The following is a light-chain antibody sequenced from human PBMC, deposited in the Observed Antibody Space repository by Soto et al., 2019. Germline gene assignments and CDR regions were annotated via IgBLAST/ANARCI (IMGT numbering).Light chain of an antibody. V-gene: IGLV2-14*01. Sequence: QSALTQPASVSGSPGQSITISCTGTSSDVGGYNYVSWYQQHPGKAPKLMIYDVSNRPSGVSNRFSGSKSGNTASLTISGFQAEDEADYCCSSYTSSSTPVFGGGTKLTVL. CDR2: DVS. CDR3: SSYTSSSTPV. CDR1: SSDVGGYNY. J-gene: IGLJ2*01.